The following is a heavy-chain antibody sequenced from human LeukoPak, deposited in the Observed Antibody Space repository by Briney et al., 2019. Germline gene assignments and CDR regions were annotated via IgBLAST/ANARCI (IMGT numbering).Heavy chain of an antibody. CDR3: ARTIGLNYGDYVFDY. CDR2: IIPIFGTA. Sequence: ASVKVSCKASGGTFSSYAISWVRQAPGQGLEWMGGIIPIFGTANYAQKFQGRVTITADESTGTAYMELSSLRSEDTAVYYCARTIGLNYGDYVFDYWGQGTLVTVSS. D-gene: IGHD4-17*01. V-gene: IGHV1-69*13. J-gene: IGHJ4*02. CDR1: GGTFSSYA.